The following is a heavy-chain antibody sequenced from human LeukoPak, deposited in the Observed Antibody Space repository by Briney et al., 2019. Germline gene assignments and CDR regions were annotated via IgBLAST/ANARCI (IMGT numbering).Heavy chain of an antibody. CDR2: IYYSGST. J-gene: IGHJ5*02. V-gene: IGHV4-39*07. CDR3: ARDFGYSYGYHWFDP. Sequence: SETLSLTCAVSGGSISSSSYYWGWIRQPPGKGLEWIGSIYYSGSTYYNPSLKSRVTISVDTSKNQFSLKLSSVTAADTAVYYCARDFGYSYGYHWFDPWGQGTLVTVSS. CDR1: GGSISSSSYY. D-gene: IGHD5-18*01.